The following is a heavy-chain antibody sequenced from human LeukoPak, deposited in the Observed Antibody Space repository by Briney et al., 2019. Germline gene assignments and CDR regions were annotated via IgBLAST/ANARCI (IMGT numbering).Heavy chain of an antibody. Sequence: QVQLQESGPGLVKPSETLSLTCTVSGGSISSYYWSWIRQPPGKGLEVIGYIYYSGSTNYNPSLKSRVTISVDTSKNQFSLKLSSVTAADTAVYYCARGGVVPAAMGVWGQGTLVTVSS. V-gene: IGHV4-59*01. J-gene: IGHJ4*02. CDR3: ARGGVVPAAMGV. CDR1: GGSISSYY. CDR2: IYYSGST. D-gene: IGHD2-2*01.